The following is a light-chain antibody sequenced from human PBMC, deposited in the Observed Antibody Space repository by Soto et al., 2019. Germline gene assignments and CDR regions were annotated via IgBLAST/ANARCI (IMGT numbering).Light chain of an antibody. J-gene: IGKJ4*01. CDR1: QTVNNW. CDR3: QQANTFPLT. CDR2: ASS. Sequence: DIQMTQSPSSVSASVGDRVSITCRASQTVNNWLAWYQQRPGKAPKLLIYASSTLQGGVPSRFSGSGSGTDFTLTISSLQPEDFATYYCQQANTFPLTFXGGTKVDIK. V-gene: IGKV1-12*01.